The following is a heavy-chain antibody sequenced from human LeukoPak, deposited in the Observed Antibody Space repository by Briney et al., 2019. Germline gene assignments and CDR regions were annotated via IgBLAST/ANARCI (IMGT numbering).Heavy chain of an antibody. D-gene: IGHD3-22*01. V-gene: IGHV3-23*01. Sequence: PGGSLRLSCAASGFTFSSYAMSWVRQAPGKGLEWVSAISGSGGSTYYADSVKGRFTISRDNSKNTLYLQMNSLRAEDTAVYYCAKDLPYYHDSSGSGAFDIWGQGTMVTVSS. CDR3: AKDLPYYHDSSGSGAFDI. CDR2: ISGSGGST. J-gene: IGHJ3*02. CDR1: GFTFSSYA.